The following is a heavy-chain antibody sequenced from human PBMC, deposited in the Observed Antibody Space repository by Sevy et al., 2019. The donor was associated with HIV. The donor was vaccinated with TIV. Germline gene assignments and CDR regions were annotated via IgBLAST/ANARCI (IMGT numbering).Heavy chain of an antibody. Sequence: GGSLRLSCVASGFTFSSYDMHWVRQATGKGLEWVSAIGIAGDPYYPGAVKGRFTISRENAKNSLSLQMNSLRAGDTAVYYCARGGGGGAFDIWGQGTMVTVSS. V-gene: IGHV3-13*05. D-gene: IGHD3-10*01. CDR2: IGIAGDP. CDR1: GFTFSSYD. J-gene: IGHJ3*02. CDR3: ARGGGGGAFDI.